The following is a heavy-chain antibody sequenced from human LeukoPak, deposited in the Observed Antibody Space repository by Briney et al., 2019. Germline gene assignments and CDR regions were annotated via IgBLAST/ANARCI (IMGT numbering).Heavy chain of an antibody. CDR3: AANSADYNTLGSSYKV. Sequence: SETLSLTCTVSGGSISSSRDYWAWIRQPPGKGLEWIANIYYSGITYYSPSLKSRVTISVDTSKNQFSLKLTSVTAADTAVYYCAANSADYNTLGSSYKVWGQGTLVTVSS. CDR2: IYYSGIT. J-gene: IGHJ4*02. D-gene: IGHD3-10*01. CDR1: GGSISSSRDY. V-gene: IGHV4-39*01.